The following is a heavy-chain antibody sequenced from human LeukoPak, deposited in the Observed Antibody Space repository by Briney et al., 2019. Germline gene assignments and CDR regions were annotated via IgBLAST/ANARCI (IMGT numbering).Heavy chain of an antibody. CDR1: GYSFTGYY. V-gene: IGHV1-2*02. CDR2: INPNSGGT. J-gene: IGHJ4*02. Sequence: ASVKVSCKASGYSFTGYYMHWVRPAPGQGLEWMGWINPNSGGTNYAQKFQGRVTMTRDTSISTAYMELSRLRSDDTAVYYCAREVISSSWFPFDYWGTGTLVTVSS. D-gene: IGHD6-13*01. CDR3: AREVISSSWFPFDY.